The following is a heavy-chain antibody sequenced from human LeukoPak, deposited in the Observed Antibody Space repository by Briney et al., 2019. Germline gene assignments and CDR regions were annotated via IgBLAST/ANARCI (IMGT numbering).Heavy chain of an antibody. CDR3: VKDRWVDY. V-gene: IGHV3-64D*09. Sequence: GGSLRLSCAASGFTFSSYEMNWVRQAPGRGLQYVSSISSDGVKTYYADSVKGRFTISRDNSKNTLYLQMSSLRLEDTAVYYCVKDRWVDYWGQGALVTVSS. CDR1: GFTFSSYE. CDR2: ISSDGVKT. J-gene: IGHJ4*02. D-gene: IGHD5-24*01.